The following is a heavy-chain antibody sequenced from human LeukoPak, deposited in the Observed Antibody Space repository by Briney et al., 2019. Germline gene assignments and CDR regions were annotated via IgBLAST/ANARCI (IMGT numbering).Heavy chain of an antibody. Sequence: PSETLSLTCTVPGGSISSYYWSWIRQPPGKELEWIGYIYYSGSTNYNPSLKSRVTISVDTSKNQFSLKLSSVTAADTAVYYCARSRYYYDSSGYYYSKNTNIEFDLWGRGTLVTVSS. D-gene: IGHD3-22*01. CDR2: IYYSGST. V-gene: IGHV4-59*01. CDR3: ARSRYYYDSSGYYYSKNTNIEFDL. CDR1: GGSISSYY. J-gene: IGHJ2*01.